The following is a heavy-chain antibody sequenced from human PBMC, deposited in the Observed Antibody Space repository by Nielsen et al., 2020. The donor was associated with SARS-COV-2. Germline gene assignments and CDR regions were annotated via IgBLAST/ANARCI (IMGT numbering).Heavy chain of an antibody. CDR3: ARARWCSGGSCYRSNGMDV. Sequence: WVRQAPGQGLEWMGRINPNSGGTNYAQKFQGRVTMTRDTSISTAYMELSRLRSDDTAVYYCARARWCSGGSCYRSNGMDVWGQGTMVTVSS. J-gene: IGHJ6*02. V-gene: IGHV1-2*06. D-gene: IGHD2-15*01. CDR2: INPNSGGT.